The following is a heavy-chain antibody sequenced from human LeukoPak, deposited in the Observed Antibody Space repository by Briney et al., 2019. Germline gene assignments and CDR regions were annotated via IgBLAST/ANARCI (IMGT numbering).Heavy chain of an antibody. V-gene: IGHV3-9*03. CDR2: ITWNSGSI. J-gene: IGHJ4*02. Sequence: GRSLRLSCAASGFTFDNYAMHWVRQAPGKGLEWVSGITWNSGSIAYADSVRGRFTISRDNAKKLLYLQMNSLNAEDVALYYCTRSSGWYNYFDYWGQGTLVTVSS. CDR3: TRSSGWYNYFDY. CDR1: GFTFDNYA. D-gene: IGHD6-19*01.